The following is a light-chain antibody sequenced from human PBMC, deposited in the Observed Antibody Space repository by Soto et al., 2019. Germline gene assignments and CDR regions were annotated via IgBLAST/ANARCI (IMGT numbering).Light chain of an antibody. CDR1: QDIGND. J-gene: IGKJ1*01. V-gene: IGKV1-6*02. Sequence: AIQMTQSPSSLAGSVGDRLTITCRASQDIGNDLGWYQQKPGKAPKLLIYAASSLQSGVSSRFSGSGSGTEFTLTISSLHPEDFATYYCLQVFNFPRAFGQGTKV. CDR3: LQVFNFPRA. CDR2: AAS.